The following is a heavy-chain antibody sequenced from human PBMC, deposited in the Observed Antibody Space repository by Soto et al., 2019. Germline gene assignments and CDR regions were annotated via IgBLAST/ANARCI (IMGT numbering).Heavy chain of an antibody. V-gene: IGHV1-46*03. Sequence: DSVKVSCKASGYTFTNNHMHWVRQAPGQGLEWMGIINPSGGSTRYAQNFQGRVTMTRDTSTSTVYMELSSLRSEDTAMYYCARLSTPYGGYCNSGNCYGAFDIWG. CDR1: GYTFTNNH. J-gene: IGHJ3*02. CDR2: INPSGGST. CDR3: ARLSTPYGGYCNSGNCYGAFDI. D-gene: IGHD2-15*01.